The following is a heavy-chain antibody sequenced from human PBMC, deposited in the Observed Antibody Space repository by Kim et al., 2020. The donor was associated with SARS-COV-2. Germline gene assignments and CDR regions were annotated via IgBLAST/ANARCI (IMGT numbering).Heavy chain of an antibody. D-gene: IGHD6-6*01. V-gene: IGHV3-30*01. J-gene: IGHJ6*02. CDR3: ARDGSIAANVAFYYYYGMDV. Sequence: RFTISRDNSKNTLYLQMNSRRAEDTAVYYCARDGSIAANVAFYYYYGMDVWGQGTTVTVSS.